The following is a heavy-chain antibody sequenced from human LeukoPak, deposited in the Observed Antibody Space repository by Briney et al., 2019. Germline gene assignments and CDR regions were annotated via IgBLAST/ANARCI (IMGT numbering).Heavy chain of an antibody. CDR2: IKSKIDGGST. CDR1: GLTFNNAW. CDR3: STSRRRGYTYGYT. Sequence: PGGSLRLSCAASGLTFNNAWMNWVRQAPGKGLEWVGRIKSKIDGGSTDYATPVKGRSTISRDDSKNTLYLQMSSLKTEDTAVYYCSTSRRRGYTYGYTWGQGTLVTVSS. J-gene: IGHJ5*02. D-gene: IGHD5-18*01. V-gene: IGHV3-15*07.